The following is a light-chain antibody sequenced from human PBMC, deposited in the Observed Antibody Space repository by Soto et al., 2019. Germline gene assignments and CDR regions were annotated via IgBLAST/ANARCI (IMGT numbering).Light chain of an antibody. CDR1: SSDVGGYNY. CDR3: SSYSGTNHVV. Sequence: QSVLTQPPSASGSPGQSVTTSCTGTSSDVGGYNYVSWYQQHPGKAPKLIIYEVTKRPSGVPDRFSGSKSGNTASLTVSGLQAEDEADYYCSSYSGTNHVVFGGGTKLTVL. CDR2: EVT. V-gene: IGLV2-8*01. J-gene: IGLJ2*01.